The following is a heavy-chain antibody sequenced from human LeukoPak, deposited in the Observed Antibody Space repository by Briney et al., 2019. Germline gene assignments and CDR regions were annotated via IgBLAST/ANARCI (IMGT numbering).Heavy chain of an antibody. CDR3: ALSYDFWSGYLY. CDR1: GFTFSSYG. CDR2: ISYDRSNK. Sequence: GGSLRLSCAASGFTFSSYGMHWVRQAPGKGLEWVAVISYDRSNKYYADSVKGRFTISRDNSRNTLYLQMNSLRAEDTAVYYCALSYDFWSGYLYWGQGTLVTVSS. J-gene: IGHJ4*02. D-gene: IGHD3-3*01. V-gene: IGHV3-30*03.